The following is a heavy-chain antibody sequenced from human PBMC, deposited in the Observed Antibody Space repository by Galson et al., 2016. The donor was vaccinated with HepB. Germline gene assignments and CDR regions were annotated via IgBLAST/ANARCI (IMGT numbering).Heavy chain of an antibody. CDR1: GFIFSNHA. Sequence: SLRLSCAASGFIFSNHAMMWVRQAPGKGLEYVSSVTGDGDAAYYADSVKGRFTISRDNSKNTLYLHMSSLRAEDTAVYYCVKGVSTTWHRSQGDYWGQGTLVTVSS. D-gene: IGHD3-10*01. CDR3: VKGVSTTWHRSQGDY. J-gene: IGHJ4*02. V-gene: IGHV3-64D*09. CDR2: VTGDGDAA.